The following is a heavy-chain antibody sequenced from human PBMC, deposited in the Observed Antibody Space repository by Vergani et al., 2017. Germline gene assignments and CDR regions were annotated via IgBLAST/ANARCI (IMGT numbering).Heavy chain of an antibody. V-gene: IGHV4-38-2*01. CDR3: ARLVRSSTIDY. CDR1: GYSISSGYY. D-gene: IGHD6-13*01. CDR2: IYHSGST. Sequence: QVQLQESGPGLVKPSETLSLTCAVSGYSISSGYYWGWIRQPPGKGLEWIGSIYHSGSTYYNPSLKSRITISVDTSKNQFSLKLSSVTAADTAVYYCARLVRSSTIDYWGQGTLVIVSS. J-gene: IGHJ4*02.